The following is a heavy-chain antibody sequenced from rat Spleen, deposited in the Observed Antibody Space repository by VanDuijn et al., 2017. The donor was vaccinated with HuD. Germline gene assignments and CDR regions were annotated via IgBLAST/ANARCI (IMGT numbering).Heavy chain of an antibody. CDR2: IIYDGSGT. V-gene: IGHV5-7*01. Sequence: EVQLVESGGGLVQPGRSLKLSCAASGFTFSDYSMAWVRQAPKKGPEWVATIIYDGSGTYYRDSVKGRFTISRDNAKSTLYLQMDSLRSEDTATYYCARLGTEAIGNWFTYWGQGTLVTVSS. D-gene: IGHD1-11*01. CDR3: ARLGTEAIGNWFTY. CDR1: GFTFSDYS. J-gene: IGHJ3*01.